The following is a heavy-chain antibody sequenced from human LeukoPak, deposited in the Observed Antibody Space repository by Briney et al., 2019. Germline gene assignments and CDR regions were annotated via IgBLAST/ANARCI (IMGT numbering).Heavy chain of an antibody. Sequence: ASVKVSCKASGYTLTSYGISWVRQAPGQGLEWMGWISAYNGNTNYAQKLQGRVTMTTDTSTSTAYMELRSLRSDDTAVYYCARGGYCGGDLCWFDPWGQGTLVTVSS. D-gene: IGHD2-21*02. CDR1: GYTLTSYG. V-gene: IGHV1-18*04. J-gene: IGHJ5*02. CDR2: ISAYNGNT. CDR3: ARGGYCGGDLCWFDP.